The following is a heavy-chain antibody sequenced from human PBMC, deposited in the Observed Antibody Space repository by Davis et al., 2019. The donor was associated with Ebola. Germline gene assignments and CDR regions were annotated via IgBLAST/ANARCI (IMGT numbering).Heavy chain of an antibody. J-gene: IGHJ4*02. Sequence: GESLMISCAASGFTFSRYWMSCVRQAPGKGLEWVANIKQDGSEKYYVDSVKGRFTISRDNAKNSLYLQMNSLRAEDTAVYYCARRTGYWGQGTLVTVSS. CDR2: IKQDGSEK. CDR3: ARRTGY. D-gene: IGHD1-14*01. V-gene: IGHV3-7*03. CDR1: GFTFSRYW.